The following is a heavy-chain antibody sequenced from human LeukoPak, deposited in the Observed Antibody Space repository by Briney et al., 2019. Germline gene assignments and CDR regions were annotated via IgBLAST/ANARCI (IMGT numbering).Heavy chain of an antibody. CDR3: ASSTGSNYYYYGMDV. CDR2: IIPIFGTA. J-gene: IGHJ6*02. CDR1: GGTFSSYA. D-gene: IGHD1-26*01. V-gene: IGHV1-69*13. Sequence: SVKVSRKASGGTFSSYAISWVRQAPGQGLEWMGGIIPIFGTANYAQKFQGRVTITADESTSTAYMELSSLRSEDTAVYYCASSTGSNYYYYGMDVWGQGTTVTVSS.